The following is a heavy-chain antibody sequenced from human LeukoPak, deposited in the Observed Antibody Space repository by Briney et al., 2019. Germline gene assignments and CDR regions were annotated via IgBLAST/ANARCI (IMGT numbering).Heavy chain of an antibody. Sequence: SETLSLTCTVSGGSISSYYWSWIRQPPGKGLEWIGYIYYSGSTNYNPSLKSRVTISVDTSKNQFSLKLSSVTAADTAVYYCARDRPYGLAARYYNCFDPWGQGTLVTVSS. CDR2: IYYSGST. J-gene: IGHJ5*02. CDR1: GGSISSYY. CDR3: ARDRPYGLAARYYNCFDP. V-gene: IGHV4-59*01. D-gene: IGHD6-6*01.